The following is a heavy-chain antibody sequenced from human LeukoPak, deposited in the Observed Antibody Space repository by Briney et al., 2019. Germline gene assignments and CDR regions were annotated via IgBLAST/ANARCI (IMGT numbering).Heavy chain of an antibody. Sequence: GGSLRLSCAASGFTFSRYWMTWVRQAPGKGLEWVANMKQDGSEKYYVDSVKGRFTISRDNAKNSLYLQMNSLRAEDTAVYYCARAPYYSHVEFYFDYWGQGTLVTVSS. J-gene: IGHJ4*02. D-gene: IGHD3-22*01. CDR2: MKQDGSEK. V-gene: IGHV3-7*03. CDR3: ARAPYYSHVEFYFDY. CDR1: GFTFSRYW.